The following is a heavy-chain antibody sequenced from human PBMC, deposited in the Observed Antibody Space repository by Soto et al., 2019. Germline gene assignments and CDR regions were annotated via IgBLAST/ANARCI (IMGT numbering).Heavy chain of an antibody. CDR2: ITSSSSYI. D-gene: IGHD2-21*02. Sequence: GSLRLSCAASGFTFTSYNMNWVRQAPGKGLEWVSSITSSSSYIYYADSMKGRFTLSRDNAKNTLYLQMNSLRAEDTAVYYCATEGADSSRTSDAFDIWGQGTMVTVSS. J-gene: IGHJ3*02. CDR3: ATEGADSSRTSDAFDI. CDR1: GFTFTSYN. V-gene: IGHV3-21*01.